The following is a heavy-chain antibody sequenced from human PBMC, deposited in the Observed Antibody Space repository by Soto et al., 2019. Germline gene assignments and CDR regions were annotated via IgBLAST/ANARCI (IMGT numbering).Heavy chain of an antibody. CDR2: MNPNSGNT. D-gene: IGHD6-6*01. CDR3: ARGRGAARPVAFDI. V-gene: IGHV1-8*01. CDR1: GYTFTSYD. J-gene: IGHJ3*02. Sequence: QVRLVQSGAEVKKPGASVKLSCKASGYTFTSYDINWVRQATGQGLEWMGWMNPNSGNTGYAQKFQGRVTMTRNTSISTAYMELSSLRSEDTAVYYCARGRGAARPVAFDIWGQGTMVTVSS.